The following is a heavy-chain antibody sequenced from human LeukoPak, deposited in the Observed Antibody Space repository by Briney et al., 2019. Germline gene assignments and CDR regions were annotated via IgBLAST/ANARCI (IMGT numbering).Heavy chain of an antibody. CDR1: GGSISSSSYY. CDR2: IYYSGST. V-gene: IGHV4-39*01. D-gene: IGHD1-7*01. Sequence: PSETLSLTCTVSGGSISSSSYYWGWIRQPPGKGLEWIGSIYYSGSTYYNPSLKSRVTISVDTSKNQFSLKLSSVTAADTAVYYCARSAWNYEYWGQGTLVTVSS. J-gene: IGHJ4*02. CDR3: ARSAWNYEY.